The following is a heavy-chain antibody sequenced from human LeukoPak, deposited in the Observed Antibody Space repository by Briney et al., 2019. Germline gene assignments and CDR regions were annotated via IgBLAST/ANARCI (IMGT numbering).Heavy chain of an antibody. CDR1: GYTFTGYY. CDR3: ARDIGDSSGADY. V-gene: IGHV1-2*02. J-gene: IGHJ4*02. D-gene: IGHD3-22*01. Sequence: VASVKVSCKASGYTFTGYYMHWVRQAPGQGLEWMGWINPNSGGTNYAQKFQGRVTMTRDTSISTAYMELSRLRSDDTAVYYCARDIGDSSGADYWGQGTLVTVSS. CDR2: INPNSGGT.